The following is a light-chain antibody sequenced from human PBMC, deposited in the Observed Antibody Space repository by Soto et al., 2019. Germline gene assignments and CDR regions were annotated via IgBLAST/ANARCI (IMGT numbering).Light chain of an antibody. CDR1: QGISSY. CDR3: QQRHSYPIT. V-gene: IGKV1-9*01. J-gene: IGKJ5*01. Sequence: DLQLTQSPSFLSASVGDRVTVTCRASQGISSYLAWYQQKPGKAPKLLIHTASTLQNGVRSRFSGSGSGTEFTLTISSLQPEDFATYYCQQRHSYPITFGQGTRLEIK. CDR2: TAS.